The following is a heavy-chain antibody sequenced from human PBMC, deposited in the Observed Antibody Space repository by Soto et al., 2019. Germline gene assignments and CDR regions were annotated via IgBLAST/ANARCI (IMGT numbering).Heavy chain of an antibody. D-gene: IGHD1-26*01. Sequence: SETLSLTCVVSGTSISSTFWWTWVRQAPGKGLEWLGEVYHTGPANYNPSLRNRATISVDKSNNQFSLKMTSVTAADTAVYYCARGRGRWLHHFDYWGQGTLVTVSS. J-gene: IGHJ4*02. CDR1: GTSISSTFW. CDR2: VYHTGPA. CDR3: ARGRGRWLHHFDY. V-gene: IGHV4-4*02.